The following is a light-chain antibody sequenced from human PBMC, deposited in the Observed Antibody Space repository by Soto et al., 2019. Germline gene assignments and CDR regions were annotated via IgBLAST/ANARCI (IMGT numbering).Light chain of an antibody. Sequence: EIVLTQSPVTLSLSPGERATLSCRASQSVSSSYLAWYQQKPGQAPKLFIYGASSRATGIPDRFSGSGSGTDFTLTISRLEPEDFAVYYCQQYDSSTRWTFAQGTTVEIK. V-gene: IGKV3-20*01. CDR2: GAS. CDR1: QSVSSSY. CDR3: QQYDSSTRWT. J-gene: IGKJ1*01.